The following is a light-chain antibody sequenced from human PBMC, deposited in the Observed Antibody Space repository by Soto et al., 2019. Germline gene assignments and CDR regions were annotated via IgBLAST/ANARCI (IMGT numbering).Light chain of an antibody. CDR1: QTVSSRF. Sequence: IVLTQSPCTLSLSPGERATLSCRAIQTVSSRFLAWYQQKPGQAPRLLIYGALSRATGIPDRFSGSGSGTDFTLTISRLEPEDFALYYCQQYATSPLTFGGGTKVDIK. CDR2: GAL. V-gene: IGKV3-20*01. CDR3: QQYATSPLT. J-gene: IGKJ4*01.